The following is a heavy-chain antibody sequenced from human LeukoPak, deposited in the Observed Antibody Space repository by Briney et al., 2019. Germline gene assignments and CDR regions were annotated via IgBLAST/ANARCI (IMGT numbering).Heavy chain of an antibody. CDR1: GYSISSGYY. CDR3: ARDPRVVVAAAQDNWFDP. V-gene: IGHV4-38-2*02. CDR2: IYHIVST. Sequence: SETLSLTCAVSGYSISSGYYWGWIRQPPGKGLEWIGSIYHIVSTYYNPSLKSRVTISVDTSKNQFSLKLSSVTDADTAVYYCARDPRVVVAAAQDNWFDPWGQGTLVTVSS. D-gene: IGHD2-15*01. J-gene: IGHJ5*02.